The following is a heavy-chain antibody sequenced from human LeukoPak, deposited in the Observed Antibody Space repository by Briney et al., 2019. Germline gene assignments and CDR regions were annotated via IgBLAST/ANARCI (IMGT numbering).Heavy chain of an antibody. CDR1: GFTVSSNY. CDR3: ARDGDTTVSKERYFAY. CDR2: IWYDGSYK. V-gene: IGHV3-33*08. Sequence: PGGSLRLSCAASGFTVSSNYMSWVRQAPGKGLEWVAVIWYDGSYKYYADSVKGRFTISRDNSKNTLYLQVNSLRAEDTAVYYCARDGDTTVSKERYFAYWGQGTLVTVSS. D-gene: IGHD4-17*01. J-gene: IGHJ4*02.